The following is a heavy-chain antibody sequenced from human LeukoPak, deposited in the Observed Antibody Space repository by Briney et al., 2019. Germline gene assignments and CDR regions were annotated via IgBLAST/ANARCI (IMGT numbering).Heavy chain of an antibody. V-gene: IGHV3-30-3*02. CDR3: AKRDCSSTSCHSHY. CDR1: GFTFSSYA. Sequence: GRSLRLSCAASGFTFSSYAMHWVRQAPGKGLEWVAVISYDGSNKYYADSVKGRFTISRDNSKNTLYLQMNSLRAEDTAVYYCAKRDCSSTSCHSHYWGQGTLVTVSS. J-gene: IGHJ4*02. CDR2: ISYDGSNK. D-gene: IGHD2-2*01.